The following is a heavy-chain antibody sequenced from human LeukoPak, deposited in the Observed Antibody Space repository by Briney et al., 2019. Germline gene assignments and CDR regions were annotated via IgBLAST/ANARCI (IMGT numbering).Heavy chain of an antibody. CDR3: ARELGGDY. J-gene: IGHJ4*02. Sequence: SVKFSCKACGGTFSSYAISWVRQGPGQGLEWMGRIIPILGIANYAQKFQGRVTITADKSTSTAYMELRSLRSDDTAVYYCARELGGDYWGQGTLVTVSS. D-gene: IGHD7-27*01. CDR2: IIPILGIA. CDR1: GGTFSSYA. V-gene: IGHV1-69*04.